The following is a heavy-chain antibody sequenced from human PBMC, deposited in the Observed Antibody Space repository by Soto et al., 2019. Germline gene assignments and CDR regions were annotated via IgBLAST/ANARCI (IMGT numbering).Heavy chain of an antibody. D-gene: IGHD3-9*01. CDR1: GGSISSYY. CDR2: IYYSGST. J-gene: IGHJ4*02. CDR3: ARGDNDDILTGYYSYFED. Sequence: SETLSLTCTVSGGSISSYYWSWIRQPPGKGLEWIGYIYYSGSTNYNPSLKSRVTISVDTSKNQFSLKLSSVTAADTAVYYCARGDNDDILTGYYSYFEDWGQGTLVTVSS. V-gene: IGHV4-59*01.